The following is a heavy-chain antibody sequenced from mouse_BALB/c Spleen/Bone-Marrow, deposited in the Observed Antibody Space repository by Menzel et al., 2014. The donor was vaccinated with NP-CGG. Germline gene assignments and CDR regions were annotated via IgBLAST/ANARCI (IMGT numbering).Heavy chain of an antibody. Sequence: QVQLQQSGAELARPGASVKLSCKASGYTFTSYLMQWVKQRPGQGLEWIGAIYPGDGDTRYTQKFKGKATLTADKSSSTAYMQLSSLASEDSAVYYCARGFPFDYWGQGTTLTVSS. CDR3: ARGFPFDY. CDR2: IYPGDGDT. V-gene: IGHV1-87*01. J-gene: IGHJ2*01. CDR1: GYTFTSYL.